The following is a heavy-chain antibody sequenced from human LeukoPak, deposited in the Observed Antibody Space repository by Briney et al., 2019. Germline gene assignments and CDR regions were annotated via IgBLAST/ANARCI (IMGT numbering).Heavy chain of an antibody. CDR2: INHSGST. J-gene: IGHJ4*02. Sequence: PSETPSLTCAVYGGSFSGYYWSWIRQPPGKGLEWIGEINHSGSTNYNPSLKSRVTISVDTSKNQFSLKLSSVTAADTAVYYCARVSSSGIAARRVLIDYWGQGTLVTVSS. CDR1: GGSFSGYY. CDR3: ARVSSSGIAARRVLIDY. D-gene: IGHD6-6*01. V-gene: IGHV4-34*01.